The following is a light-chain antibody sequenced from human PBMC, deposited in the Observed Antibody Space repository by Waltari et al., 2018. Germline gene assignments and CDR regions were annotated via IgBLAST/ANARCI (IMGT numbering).Light chain of an antibody. J-gene: IGKJ2*01. V-gene: IGKV3-20*01. CDR1: QSVSSNY. CDR2: AAS. CDR3: QQHGTSPYT. Sequence: DIVLTQSPGTLSLSPGETATLSCRASQSVSSNYLAWYQQKPGQAPSLLIYAASSRATGVPDRISDSGSGTDFTLTLSRLEPEDFAVYYCQQHGTSPYTFGQGTKLQIK.